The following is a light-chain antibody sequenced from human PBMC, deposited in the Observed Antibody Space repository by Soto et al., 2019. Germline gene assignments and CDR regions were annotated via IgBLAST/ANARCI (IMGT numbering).Light chain of an antibody. V-gene: IGLV8-61*01. CDR3: VLYMGSGIWV. J-gene: IGLJ3*02. CDR1: SGSVSTSSY. CDR2: STN. Sequence: QTVVTQEPSFSVSPGGTVTLTCGLSSGSVSTSSYPSWYQQTPGQAPRTLIYSTNTPSSGVPDRFSGSILGNKAALTITGAQADDESDYYCVLYMGSGIWVFGGGTTLTVL.